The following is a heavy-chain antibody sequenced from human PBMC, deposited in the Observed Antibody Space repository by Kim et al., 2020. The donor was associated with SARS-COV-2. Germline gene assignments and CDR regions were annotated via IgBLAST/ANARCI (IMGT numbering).Heavy chain of an antibody. J-gene: IGHJ3*02. CDR2: ISSSSSYI. V-gene: IGHV3-21*01. CDR1: GFTFSSYS. CDR3: ARERLYYYDSSGYWAMDAFDI. Sequence: GGSLRLSCAASGFTFSSYSMNWVRQAPGKGMEWVSSISSSSSYIYYADSVKGRFTISRDNAKKSLYLQMNSLRAEDTAVYYCARERLYYYDSSGYWAMDAFDIWGQGTMVTVSS. D-gene: IGHD3-22*01.